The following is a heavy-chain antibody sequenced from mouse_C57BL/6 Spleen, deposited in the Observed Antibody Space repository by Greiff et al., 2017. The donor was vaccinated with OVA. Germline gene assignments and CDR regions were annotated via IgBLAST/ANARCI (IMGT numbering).Heavy chain of an antibody. V-gene: IGHV14-4*01. J-gene: IGHJ4*01. D-gene: IGHD1-1*01. Sequence: VQLQQSGAELVRPGASVKLSCTASGFNIKDDYMHWVKQRPEQGLEWIGWIDPENGDTEYASKFQGKATITADTSSNTAYLQLISLTSEDTAVYYCTTLITTVVAPYAMDYWGQGTSVTVSS. CDR3: TTLITTVVAPYAMDY. CDR2: IDPENGDT. CDR1: GFNIKDDY.